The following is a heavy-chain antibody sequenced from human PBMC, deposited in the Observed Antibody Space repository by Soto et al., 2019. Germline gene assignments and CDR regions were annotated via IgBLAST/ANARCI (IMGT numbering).Heavy chain of an antibody. D-gene: IGHD3-10*01. CDR2: INPNNGGT. CDR1: GYSFTGNS. J-gene: IGHJ4*02. V-gene: IGHV1-2*04. CDR3: LIQRGGVVY. Sequence: QVPLVQSGAEVKKPGASVRVSCKASGYSFTGNSMHWVRQAPGQGLEWLGWINPNNGGTNYAQKFQGWVTMTRDTSVSTAYMDLNRLKSDDTAVYYCLIQRGGVVYWGQGTLVTVSS.